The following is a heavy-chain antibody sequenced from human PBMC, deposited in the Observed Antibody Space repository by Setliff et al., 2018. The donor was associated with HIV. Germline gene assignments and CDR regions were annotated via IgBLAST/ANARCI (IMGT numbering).Heavy chain of an antibody. CDR1: GYTFSSYA. D-gene: IGHD4-4*01. J-gene: IGHJ2*01. V-gene: IGHV1-3*01. CDR3: ARGGALTTDWYFDV. CDR2: INVAKDKT. Sequence: ASVKVSCKASGYTFSSYALHWVRQAPGQRLEWMGRINVAKDKTKYSQNFQGRVTISRDTSANTVYMELSSLRSEDTAVYYCARGGALTTDWYFDVWGRGTPVTVSS.